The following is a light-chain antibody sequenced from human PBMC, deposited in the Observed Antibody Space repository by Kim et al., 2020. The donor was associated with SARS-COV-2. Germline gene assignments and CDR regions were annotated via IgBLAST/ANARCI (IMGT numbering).Light chain of an antibody. CDR2: GAS. V-gene: IGKV3-15*01. CDR3: QQYKNWRGT. J-gene: IGKJ1*01. Sequence: EIVMTQSPATLSVSPGERATLSCRASQSVSSNLAWYQQKPGQAPRLLIYGASTRATGIPARFSGSGSGTEFTLTISSLQSEDFAVYYCQQYKNWRGTFSQEAKVDIK. CDR1: QSVSSN.